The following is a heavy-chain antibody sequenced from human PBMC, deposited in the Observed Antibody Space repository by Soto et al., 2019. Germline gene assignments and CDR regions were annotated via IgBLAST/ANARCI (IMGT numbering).Heavy chain of an antibody. J-gene: IGHJ5*02. V-gene: IGHV1-24*01. CDR2: FDPEDGET. D-gene: IGHD3-9*01. Sequence: ASVKVSCKVSGYPLTELSMHWVRQAPGRGLEWMGGFDPEDGETIYAQKFQGRVTMTEDTSTDTAYMELSSLRSEGTAVYYCARDRSGVLRYFDWPEGANWFDPWGQGTLVTV. CDR3: ARDRSGVLRYFDWPEGANWFDP. CDR1: GYPLTELS.